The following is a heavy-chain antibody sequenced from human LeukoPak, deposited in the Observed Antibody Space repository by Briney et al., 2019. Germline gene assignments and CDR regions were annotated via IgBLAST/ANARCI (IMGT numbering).Heavy chain of an antibody. CDR3: ARPPFN. Sequence: GGSPKISCKGSGYSFTTNWIGWVRQMPGKGLEWVGVIFPADSDTRYSPSFQGQVTISADKSISTAFLQWSSLKASDTAIYYCARPPFNWGQGTLVTVSP. J-gene: IGHJ4*02. V-gene: IGHV5-51*01. CDR1: GYSFTTNW. CDR2: IFPADSDT.